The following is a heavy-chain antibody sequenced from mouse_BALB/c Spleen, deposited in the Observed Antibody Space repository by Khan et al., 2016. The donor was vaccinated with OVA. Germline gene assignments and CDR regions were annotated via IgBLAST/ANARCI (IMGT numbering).Heavy chain of an antibody. V-gene: IGHV1-7*01. CDR1: GYTFSTYW. Sequence: QIQLVQSGAALAKPGASVKMSCKASGYTFSTYWMHWVKQRPGQGLEWIGYINPTSGYTDYNEKFKDKATLSADKSSSTAHMQLSRLTSEDSAVYYCTRDRIDYWGQGTTLTVSS. CDR2: INPTSGYT. J-gene: IGHJ2*01. CDR3: TRDRIDY.